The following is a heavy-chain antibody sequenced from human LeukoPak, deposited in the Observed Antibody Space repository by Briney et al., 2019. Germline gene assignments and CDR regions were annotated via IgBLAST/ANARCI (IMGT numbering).Heavy chain of an antibody. V-gene: IGHV3-23*01. D-gene: IGHD3-10*01. CDR1: GFTFSSYP. CDR3: AKVGPSGHDAFDT. J-gene: IGHJ3*02. CDR2: ILSGGST. Sequence: PGGSLRLSRAASGFTFSSYPMTCVRQAPGKGLEWGSSILSGGSTYYADSVKGRFTISRDNSGNTLFLQLNSLRAEDTAIYYCAKVGPSGHDAFDTWGQGRMVTVSS.